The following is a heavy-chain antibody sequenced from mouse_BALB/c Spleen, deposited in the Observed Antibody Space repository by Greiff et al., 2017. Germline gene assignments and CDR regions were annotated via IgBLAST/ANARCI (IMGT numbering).Heavy chain of an antibody. CDR1: GFSLTSYG. Sequence: VQLVESGPGLVQPSQSLSLTCTVSGFSLTSYGVHWVRQSPGKGLEWLGVIWSGGSTDYNAAFISRLSISKDNSKSQVFFKMNSLQADDTAIYYCARSLNFDYWGQGTTLTVSS. CDR2: IWSGGST. CDR3: ARSLNFDY. V-gene: IGHV2-4-1*01. J-gene: IGHJ2*01.